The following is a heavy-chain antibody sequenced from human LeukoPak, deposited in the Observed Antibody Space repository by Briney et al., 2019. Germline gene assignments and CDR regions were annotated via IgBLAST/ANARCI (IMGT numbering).Heavy chain of an antibody. CDR3: AKGNAGHCTGTTCYPFDY. CDR1: GFTFSTYA. V-gene: IGHV3-23*01. Sequence: GGSLRLSCAASGFTFSTYAMNYVRQVPGKGLEWVSAISGSDPGTYYADSVKGRFTISRDNSRNTLHLQMNSLRVEDTAIYYCAKGNAGHCTGTTCYPFDYWGQGTLVTVSS. D-gene: IGHD2-2*01. J-gene: IGHJ4*02. CDR2: ISGSDPGT.